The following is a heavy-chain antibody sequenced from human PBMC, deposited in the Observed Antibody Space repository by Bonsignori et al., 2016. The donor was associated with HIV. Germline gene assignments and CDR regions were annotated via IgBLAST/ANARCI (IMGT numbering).Heavy chain of an antibody. CDR2: ISAYNGNT. V-gene: IGHV1-18*01. Sequence: WVRQAPGQGLEWMGWISAYNGNTNYAQKLQGRVTMTTDTSTSTAYMELRSLRSDDTAVYYCAREELGAPDYWGQGTLVTVSS. CDR3: AREELGAPDY. D-gene: IGHD1-26*01. J-gene: IGHJ4*02.